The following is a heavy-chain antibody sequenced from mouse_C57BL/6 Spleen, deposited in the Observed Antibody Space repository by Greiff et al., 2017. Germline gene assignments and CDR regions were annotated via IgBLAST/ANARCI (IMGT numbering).Heavy chain of an antibody. CDR1: GYTFNSYW. CDR2: IYPGNSDP. CDR3: TRWLLLPLYAMDY. Sequence: EVQLVESGTVLARPGASVKMSCKTSGYTFNSYWMHWVKQRPGQGLEWIGAIYPGNSDPRYNTKFKGKAKLTAVTSASTAYMELSSLTNEDSAVYYCTRWLLLPLYAMDYWGKGTSVTVSS. J-gene: IGHJ4*01. D-gene: IGHD2-3*01. V-gene: IGHV1-5*01.